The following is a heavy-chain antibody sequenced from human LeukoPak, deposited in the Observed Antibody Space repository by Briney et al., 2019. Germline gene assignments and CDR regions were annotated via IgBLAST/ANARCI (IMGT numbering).Heavy chain of an antibody. J-gene: IGHJ4*02. Sequence: SVKVSCKASGFTFTSSAVQWVRQARGQRLEWIGWIVVGSGNTNYAQKFQERVTITRDMSTSTAYMELSSLRSEDTAVYYCAAGAPLYSSSWLNAFDYWDQGTLVTVSS. D-gene: IGHD6-13*01. CDR2: IVVGSGNT. V-gene: IGHV1-58*01. CDR1: GFTFTSSA. CDR3: AAGAPLYSSSWLNAFDY.